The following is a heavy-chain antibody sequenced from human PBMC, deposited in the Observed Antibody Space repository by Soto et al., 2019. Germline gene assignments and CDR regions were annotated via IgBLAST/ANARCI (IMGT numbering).Heavy chain of an antibody. V-gene: IGHV1-18*01. CDR3: ARQKDAVEYVNRFEA. CDR2: ISAYNGNT. CDR1: GYTFTSYG. Sequence: GASVKVSCKASGYTFTSYGISWVRQAPGQGLEWMGWISAYNGNTNYAQKLQGRVTMTTDTSTSTAYMELRSLRSDDTAVYYCARQKDAVEYVNRFEAWGQGTLVTLSS. D-gene: IGHD2-8*02. J-gene: IGHJ5*02.